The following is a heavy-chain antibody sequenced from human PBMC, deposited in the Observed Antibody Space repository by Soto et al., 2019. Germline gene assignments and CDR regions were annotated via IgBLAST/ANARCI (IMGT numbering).Heavy chain of an antibody. CDR1: GVPVSSYY. V-gene: IGHV4-59*02. J-gene: IGHJ5*02. D-gene: IGHD3-10*01. Sequence: VQLQESGPGLVKPSATLSLTCTVSGVPVSSYYWTWIRQPPGKGLAYLGFVYHTGRTNYSPSPRSRVTLSLDTSSNQCSLKMTSVTTADTAIYYCARGRGGTPLRFDPWGQGTLVTVSS. CDR2: VYHTGRT. CDR3: ARGRGGTPLRFDP.